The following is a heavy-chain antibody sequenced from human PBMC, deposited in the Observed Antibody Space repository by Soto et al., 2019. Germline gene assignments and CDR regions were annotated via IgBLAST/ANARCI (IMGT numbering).Heavy chain of an antibody. CDR2: IIPILGIA. CDR3: ARDPGVGIAAALYGMDV. Sequence: ASVKVSCKASGGTFSSYTISWVRQAPGQGLEWMGRIIPILGIANYAQKFQGRVTITADKSTSTAYMELSSLRSEDTAVYYCARDPGVGIAAALYGMDVWGQGTTVTVSS. J-gene: IGHJ6*02. CDR1: GGTFSSYT. V-gene: IGHV1-69*04. D-gene: IGHD6-13*01.